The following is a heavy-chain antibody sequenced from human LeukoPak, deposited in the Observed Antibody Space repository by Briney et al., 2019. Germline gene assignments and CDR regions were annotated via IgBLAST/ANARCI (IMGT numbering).Heavy chain of an antibody. J-gene: IGHJ3*02. Sequence: GGSLRLSCAASGFTFSSYAMHWVRQAPGKGLEWVAVISYDGSNKYYADSVKGRFTISRDNSKNTLYLQMNSLRAEDTAVYYCASRMYYYDTSGYSSDAFDIWGQGTMVTVSS. V-gene: IGHV3-30*04. CDR1: GFTFSSYA. CDR3: ASRMYYYDTSGYSSDAFDI. CDR2: ISYDGSNK. D-gene: IGHD3-22*01.